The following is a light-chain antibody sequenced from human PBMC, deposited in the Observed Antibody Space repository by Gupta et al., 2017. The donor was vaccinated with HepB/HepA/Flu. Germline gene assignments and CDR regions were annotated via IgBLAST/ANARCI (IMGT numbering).Light chain of an antibody. CDR1: QSVSLS. CDR2: DAF. V-gene: IGKV3-11*01. J-gene: IGKJ5*01. Sequence: EIVLTQFPATLSLSPGERVTLSCRASQSVSLSLAWYQQKPGQAPRLLVYDAFSRDAGVPPRFSGVGYGTDFTLTISRREPEDFAVYYCQQRANWPLVTFGQGTRLDIK. CDR3: QQRANWPLVT.